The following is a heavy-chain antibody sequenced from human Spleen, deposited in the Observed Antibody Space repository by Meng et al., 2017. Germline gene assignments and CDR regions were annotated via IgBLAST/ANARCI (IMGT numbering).Heavy chain of an antibody. CDR3: ARQLTLTKDFDY. J-gene: IGHJ4*02. V-gene: IGHV1-3*01. D-gene: IGHD5-24*01. CDR1: EYTFTSYA. CDR2: INAGNGDT. Sequence: QVQLVQSGAEVKKPGASVKVSCKASEYTFTSYAMHWVRQAPGQRLEWMGWINAGNGDTKYSQKFQGRVTITRDTSASTAYMELSSLRSEDTAAYYCARQLTLTKDFDYWGQGTLVTVSS.